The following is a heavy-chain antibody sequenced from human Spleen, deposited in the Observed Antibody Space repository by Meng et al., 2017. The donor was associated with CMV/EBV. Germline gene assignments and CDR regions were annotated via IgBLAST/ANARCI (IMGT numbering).Heavy chain of an antibody. CDR1: AFRLSEFW. D-gene: IGHD2-15*01. J-gene: IGHJ6*02. CDR2: IKQAADEK. Sequence: GESLKISCTSTAFRLSEFWMSWVRQAPGKGLQWVATIKQAADEKFYGDSVKGRFTISRDNGNDLVSLHMSSLRAEDTGVYYCARVVGTYHYYYYDMDVWGQGTTVTVSS. CDR3: ARVVGTYHYYYYDMDV. V-gene: IGHV3-7*03.